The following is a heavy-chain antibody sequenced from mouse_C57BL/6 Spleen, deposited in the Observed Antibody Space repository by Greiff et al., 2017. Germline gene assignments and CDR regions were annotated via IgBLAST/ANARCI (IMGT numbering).Heavy chain of an antibody. V-gene: IGHV1-54*01. J-gene: IGHJ3*01. D-gene: IGHD1-1*01. CDR1: GYAFTNYL. Sequence: VQLQQSGAELVRPGTSVKVSCKASGYAFTNYLIEWVKQRPGQGLEWIGVINPGSGGTNYNEKFKGKATLTADKSSSTAYMQLSSLTSEDSAVYFCARSGYYGSSYGGFAYWGQGTLVTVSA. CDR2: INPGSGGT. CDR3: ARSGYYGSSYGGFAY.